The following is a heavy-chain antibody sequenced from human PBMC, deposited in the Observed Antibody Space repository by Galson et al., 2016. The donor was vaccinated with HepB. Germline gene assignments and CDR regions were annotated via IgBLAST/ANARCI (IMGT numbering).Heavy chain of an antibody. CDR1: GFTVSSNY. D-gene: IGHD1-1*01. J-gene: IGHJ3*02. Sequence: SLRLSCAASGFTVSSNYMSWVRQAPGKGLEWVSIIYSGGDTYYADSVKGRFTISRDTLRNTLYVQMNSRRAEDTAVYYCARGNDHGTGAFGIWGQGTMVTVSS. V-gene: IGHV3-66*01. CDR2: IYSGGDT. CDR3: ARGNDHGTGAFGI.